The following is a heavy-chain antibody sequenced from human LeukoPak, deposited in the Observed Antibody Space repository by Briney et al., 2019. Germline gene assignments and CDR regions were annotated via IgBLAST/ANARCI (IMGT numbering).Heavy chain of an antibody. CDR3: ARSDSSGWYNGRDWFGP. CDR1: GYSISSGYY. V-gene: IGHV4-38-2*01. CDR2: IYHSGST. J-gene: IGHJ5*02. Sequence: PSETLSLTCAVSGYSISSGYYWGWIRQPPGKGLEWIGSIYHSGSTYYNPSLKSRVTISVDTSKNQFSLKLSSVTAADTAVYYCARSDSSGWYNGRDWFGPWGQGTLVTVSS. D-gene: IGHD6-19*01.